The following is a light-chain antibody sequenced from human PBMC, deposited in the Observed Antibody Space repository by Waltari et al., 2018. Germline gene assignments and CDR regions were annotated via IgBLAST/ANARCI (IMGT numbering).Light chain of an antibody. V-gene: IGLV4-69*01. CDR3: QTGGHGTWV. CDR2: VNSDGSH. Sequence: QLVLTQSPSASASLGASVKLTCTLSSGHSSNIIAWHQQQPEKGPRYLMKVNSDGSHSKGDEIPDRFSGSSSGAERYLTSSSLQSEDEADYYYQTGGHGTWVFGGGTKLTVL. CDR1: SGHSSNI. J-gene: IGLJ3*02.